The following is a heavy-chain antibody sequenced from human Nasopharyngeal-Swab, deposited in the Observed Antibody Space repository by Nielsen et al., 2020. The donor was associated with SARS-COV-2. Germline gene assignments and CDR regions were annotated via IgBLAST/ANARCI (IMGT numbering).Heavy chain of an antibody. CDR1: GFTFNNYN. J-gene: IGHJ4*02. D-gene: IGHD3-3*01. Sequence: GGSLRLSCAASGFTFNNYNFNWVRQAPGKGLEWVSSISSSSSYIYYADSVKGRFTISRDNAKNSLYLQMNSLRAEDTAVYYCARDGLDYDFWSAYFMDVWGQGILVTVPS. V-gene: IGHV3-21*01. CDR3: ARDGLDYDFWSAYFMDV. CDR2: ISSSSSYI.